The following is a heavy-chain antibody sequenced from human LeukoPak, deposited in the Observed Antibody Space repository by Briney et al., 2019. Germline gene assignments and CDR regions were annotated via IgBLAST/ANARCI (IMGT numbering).Heavy chain of an antibody. Sequence: PGGSLRLSCAASGFTFRSYEMNWIRQAPGKGLEWVSYISSSGSTKYYADSVSGRFTISRNNAMDTLFLHMDSLRAADTAVYYCSRGHNSNYHGMDVWGHGTAVTVSS. J-gene: IGHJ6*02. CDR2: ISSSGSTK. CDR3: SRGHNSNYHGMDV. V-gene: IGHV3-48*03. CDR1: GFTFRSYE. D-gene: IGHD1-1*01.